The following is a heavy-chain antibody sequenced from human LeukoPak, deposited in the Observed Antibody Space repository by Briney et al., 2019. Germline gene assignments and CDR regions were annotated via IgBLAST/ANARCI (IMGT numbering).Heavy chain of an antibody. CDR1: GGTFSSYA. V-gene: IGHV1-69*13. CDR3: ARTYGDYYYYGMDV. J-gene: IGHJ6*02. CDR2: IIPIFGTA. D-gene: IGHD4-17*01. Sequence: ASVKVSCKASGGTFSSYAISWVRQAPGQGLEWMGGIIPIFGTANYAQKFQGRVTITADEPTSTAYMELSSLRSEDTAVYYCARTYGDYYYYGMDVWGQGTTVTVSS.